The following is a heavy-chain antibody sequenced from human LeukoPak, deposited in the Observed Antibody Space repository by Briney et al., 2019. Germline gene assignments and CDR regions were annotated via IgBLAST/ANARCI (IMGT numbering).Heavy chain of an antibody. CDR1: GFTFSSYS. V-gene: IGHV3-21*01. Sequence: GGPLRLSCAASGFTFSSYSMNWVRQAPGKGLEWVSSISSSSSYIYYADSVKGRFTISRDNAKNSLYLQMNSLRAEDTAVYYCARDSVLGVAAAGRGSYGMDVWGQGTTVTVSS. J-gene: IGHJ6*02. CDR3: ARDSVLGVAAAGRGSYGMDV. D-gene: IGHD6-13*01. CDR2: ISSSSSYI.